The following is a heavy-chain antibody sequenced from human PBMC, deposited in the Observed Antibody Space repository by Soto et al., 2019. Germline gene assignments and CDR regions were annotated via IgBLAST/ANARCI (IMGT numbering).Heavy chain of an antibody. CDR2: ISGSGGST. D-gene: IGHD5-12*01. CDR1: GFTFSSYA. CDR3: AKSGGYENYYYYYYMDV. V-gene: IGHV3-23*01. J-gene: IGHJ6*03. Sequence: GGSLRLSCAASGFTFSSYAMSWVRKAPGKGLEWVSAISGSGGSTYYADSVKGRFTISRDNSKNTLYLQMNSLRAEDTAVYYCAKSGGYENYYYYYYMDVWGKGTTVTVSS.